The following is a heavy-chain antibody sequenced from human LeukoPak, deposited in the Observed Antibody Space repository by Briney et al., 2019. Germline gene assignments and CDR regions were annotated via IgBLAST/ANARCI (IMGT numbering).Heavy chain of an antibody. CDR3: ARGITIFGVATKGVFDY. V-gene: IGHV4-59*01. J-gene: IGHJ4*02. Sequence: SETLSLTCTVSGGSISSYYWSWIRQPPGKGLEWIGYIYYSGSTNYNPSLKSRVTISVDTSKNQFSLKLSSVTAADTAVYYCARGITIFGVATKGVFDYWGQGTLVTVSS. D-gene: IGHD3-3*01. CDR1: GGSISSYY. CDR2: IYYSGST.